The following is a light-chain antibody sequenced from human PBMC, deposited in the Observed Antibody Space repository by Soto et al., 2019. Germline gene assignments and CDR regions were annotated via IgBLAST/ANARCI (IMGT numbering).Light chain of an antibody. CDR2: AAS. V-gene: IGKV1-9*01. CDR3: QHLNDYRYT. CDR1: QAISSS. Sequence: DIQLTQSPSFLSASVGDRVTITCRASQAISSSLAWYQHNPGKAPKLLIYAASTLPNGVPSSFSGSGSGTEFPLTISSLQPEDFATYYCQHLNDYRYTFGQGTKVEIK. J-gene: IGKJ2*01.